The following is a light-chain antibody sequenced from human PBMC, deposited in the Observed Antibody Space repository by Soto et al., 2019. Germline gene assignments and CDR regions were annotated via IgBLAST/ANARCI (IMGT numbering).Light chain of an antibody. CDR2: DVS. Sequence: QSALTQPASVSGSPGQSITISCTGTSSDVGGYNYVSWYQHHPGKAPKLMIYDVSNRPSGVSDRFSGSKSGNTASLTISGLQAEDEADYYCNSYTSRSTVVFGGGTKLTVL. J-gene: IGLJ2*01. CDR3: NSYTSRSTVV. V-gene: IGLV2-14*03. CDR1: SSDVGGYNY.